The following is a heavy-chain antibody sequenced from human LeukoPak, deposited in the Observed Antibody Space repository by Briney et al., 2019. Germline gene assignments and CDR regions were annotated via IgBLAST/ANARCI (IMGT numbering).Heavy chain of an antibody. D-gene: IGHD3-22*01. CDR1: GYTFTDYY. CDR3: AREYYDTSGRKHAFDI. J-gene: IGHJ3*02. V-gene: IGHV1-2*02. Sequence: ASVKVSCTASGYTFTDYYMHWARQAPGQGLEWMGWIDPHSGGTKYAQKFQGRVTMTRDTSISTAYMELSSLRSDDTAVYYCAREYYDTSGRKHAFDIWGQGTMVTVSS. CDR2: IDPHSGGT.